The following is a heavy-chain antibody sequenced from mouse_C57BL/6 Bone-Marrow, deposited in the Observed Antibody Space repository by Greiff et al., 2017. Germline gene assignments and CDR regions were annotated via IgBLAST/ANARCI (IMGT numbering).Heavy chain of an antibody. D-gene: IGHD2-4*01. J-gene: IGHJ4*01. V-gene: IGHV1-74*01. CDR3: AISDYGEDYAMDY. Sequence: VQLQQPGAELVKPGASVKVSCKASGYTFTSYWMHWVKQRPGQGLEWIGRIHPSDSDTNYNQKFKGKATLTVVKSSSTAYMQLSSLTSEDSAVYYCAISDYGEDYAMDYWGQGTSVTVSS. CDR1: GYTFTSYW. CDR2: IHPSDSDT.